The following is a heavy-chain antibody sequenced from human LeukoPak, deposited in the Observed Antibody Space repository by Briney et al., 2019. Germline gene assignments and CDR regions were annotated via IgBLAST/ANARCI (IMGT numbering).Heavy chain of an antibody. CDR1: GYTFTSYY. D-gene: IGHD5-12*01. V-gene: IGHV1-46*01. Sequence: WASVKVSCKASGYTFTSYYMHWVRQAPGQGLEWMGIINPSGGSTSYAQKFQGRVTMTRDMSTSAVYMELSSLRSEDTAVYYCARDNSVGDSAWWFDPWGQGTLVTVSS. CDR3: ARDNSVGDSAWWFDP. CDR2: INPSGGST. J-gene: IGHJ5*02.